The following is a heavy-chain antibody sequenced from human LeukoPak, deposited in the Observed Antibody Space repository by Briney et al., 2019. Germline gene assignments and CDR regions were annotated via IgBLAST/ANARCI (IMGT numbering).Heavy chain of an antibody. CDR1: GGSISGSSYY. J-gene: IGHJ5*02. V-gene: IGHV4-39*01. CDR2: IYYSGST. CDR3: ARQPHLRGYSGYDFYPNWFDP. D-gene: IGHD5-12*01. Sequence: SETLSLTCTVSGGSISGSSYYWGWIRQPPGKGLGWIGSIYYSGSTYYNPSLKSRVTISVDTSKNQFSLKLSSVTAADTAVYYCARQPHLRGYSGYDFYPNWFDPWGQGTLVIVSS.